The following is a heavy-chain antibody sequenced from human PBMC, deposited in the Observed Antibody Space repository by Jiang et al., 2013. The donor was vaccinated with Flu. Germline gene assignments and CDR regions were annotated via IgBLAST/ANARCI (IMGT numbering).Heavy chain of an antibody. V-gene: IGHV1-69*04. J-gene: IGHJ5*02. CDR2: IIPILGIA. D-gene: IGHD3-22*01. CDR1: GGTFSSYT. CDR3: ASRPGGYYDSSGYYWFDP. Sequence: SGAEVKKPGSSVKVSCKASGGTFSSYTISWVRQAPGQGLEWMGRIIPILGIANYAQKFQGRVTITADKSTSTAYMELSSLRSEDTAVYYCASRPGGYYDSSGYYWFDPWGQGTLVTVSS.